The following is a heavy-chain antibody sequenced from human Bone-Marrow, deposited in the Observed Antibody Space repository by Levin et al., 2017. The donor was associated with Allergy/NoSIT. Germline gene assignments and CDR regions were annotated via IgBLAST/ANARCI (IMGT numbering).Heavy chain of an antibody. J-gene: IGHJ6*02. CDR1: GYTFMDYY. CDR3: ARKGGGMDV. CDR2: INPSPSAGTT. Sequence: ASVKVSCKASGYTFMDYYIHWVRQAPGQGLEWMGIINPSPSAGTTTYAQKFQGRVSMTRDTTTNTVYMELSSLRSDDTAVYYCARKGGGMDVWGQGTTVTVSS. V-gene: IGHV1-46*01.